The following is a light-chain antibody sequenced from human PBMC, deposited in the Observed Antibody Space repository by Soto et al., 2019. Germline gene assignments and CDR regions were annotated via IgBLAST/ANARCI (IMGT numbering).Light chain of an antibody. J-gene: IGLJ2*01. CDR1: SSNIGAGYD. CDR2: RNS. Sequence: QSVLTQPPSVSGAPGQRVTISCSGSSSNIGAGYDVPWYQQLPGTAPKLLISRNSNRPSGVPDRFSGSKSGTSASLAITGLQAEDEADYNCQSYDSSLSGSVVFGGGTKLTVL. CDR3: QSYDSSLSGSVV. V-gene: IGLV1-40*01.